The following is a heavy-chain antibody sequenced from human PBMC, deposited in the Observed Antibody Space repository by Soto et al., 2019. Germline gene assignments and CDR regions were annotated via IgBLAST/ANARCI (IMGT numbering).Heavy chain of an antibody. CDR3: AKDLATIFGGDF. CDR1: GFTFSSYG. J-gene: IGHJ4*02. Sequence: QMQLVESGGAVVQPGRSLRLSCAASGFTFSSYGMHWVRQAPGKGLEWVAVISYDGSNKYYADSVTGRFTISRDNSKNTLFLQMNSMRVEDTAVYYCAKDLATIFGGDFWGQGTLVTVSS. CDR2: ISYDGSNK. D-gene: IGHD3-3*01. V-gene: IGHV3-30*18.